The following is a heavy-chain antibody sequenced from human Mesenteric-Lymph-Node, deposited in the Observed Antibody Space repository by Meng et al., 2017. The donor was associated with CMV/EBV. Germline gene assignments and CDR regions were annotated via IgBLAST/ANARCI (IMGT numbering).Heavy chain of an antibody. CDR3: ARDHGDYFDY. D-gene: IGHD4-17*01. J-gene: IGHJ4*02. CDR1: AGSISSGAYY. V-gene: IGHV4-31*03. Sequence: LPCTVSAGSISSGAYYWSWIRQHPGKDLEWIGYIYYSGSTYYNPSLKSRVTISVDTSKNQFSLKLSSVTAADTAVYYCARDHGDYFDYWGQGTLVTVSS. CDR2: IYYSGST.